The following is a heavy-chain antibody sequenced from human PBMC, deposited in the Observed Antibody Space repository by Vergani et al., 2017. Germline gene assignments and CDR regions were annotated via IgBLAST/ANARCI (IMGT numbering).Heavy chain of an antibody. V-gene: IGHV3-43*01. D-gene: IGHD6-13*01. CDR1: GFTFDDYT. Sequence: EVQLVESGGVVVQPGGSLRLSCAASGFTFDDYTMHWVRQAPGKGLEWVSLISWDGGSTYYADSVKGRFTISRDNSKNSLYLQMNSLRTEDTALYYCAKDRRIAAAGTHYYGMDVWGQGTTVTVSS. CDR3: AKDRRIAAAGTHYYGMDV. J-gene: IGHJ6*02. CDR2: ISWDGGST.